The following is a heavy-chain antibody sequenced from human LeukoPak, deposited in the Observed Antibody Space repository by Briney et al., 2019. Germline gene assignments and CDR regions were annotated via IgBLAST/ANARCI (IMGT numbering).Heavy chain of an antibody. Sequence: AAVTVSRKAAGYTFTSYGISWLRRAPGQGLEWMGWISAYNGNTNYAQKLQGRVTMTTDTSTSTAYMELRSLRSDDTAVYYCARDLIAAAGSYFVYWGQGTLVTVSS. D-gene: IGHD6-13*01. CDR2: ISAYNGNT. CDR3: ARDLIAAAGSYFVY. V-gene: IGHV1-18*04. J-gene: IGHJ4*02. CDR1: GYTFTSYG.